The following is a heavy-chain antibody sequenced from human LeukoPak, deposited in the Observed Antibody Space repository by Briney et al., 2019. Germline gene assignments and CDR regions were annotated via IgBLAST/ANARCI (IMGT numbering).Heavy chain of an antibody. J-gene: IGHJ4*02. CDR3: AKDFSETSSLDYYDSSGYSGFGD. CDR1: GVTFSSYA. Sequence: GSSVKVSCKASGVTFSSYAINWVRQAPGQGLEWMGEIIPIFGTANYAQRFQGRVTITADESTSTAYMELNSLRSEDTAVYYCAKDFSETSSLDYYDSSGYSGFGDWGQGTLVTVSS. D-gene: IGHD3-22*01. V-gene: IGHV1-69*01. CDR2: IIPIFGTA.